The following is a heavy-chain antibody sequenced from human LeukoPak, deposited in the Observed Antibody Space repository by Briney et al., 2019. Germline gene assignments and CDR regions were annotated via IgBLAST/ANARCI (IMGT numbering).Heavy chain of an antibody. J-gene: IGHJ4*02. CDR2: INPDGSTT. D-gene: IGHD2-15*01. CDR3: AYQLLPN. V-gene: IGHV3-74*01. Sequence: PGGSLRLSCAASGFTFSNAWMSWVRQAPGKGLVWVSIINPDGSTTSYADSVKGRFTISRDNAKNTPYLQMNSLRAEDTAVYYCAYQLLPNWGQGTLVTVSS. CDR1: GFTFSNAW.